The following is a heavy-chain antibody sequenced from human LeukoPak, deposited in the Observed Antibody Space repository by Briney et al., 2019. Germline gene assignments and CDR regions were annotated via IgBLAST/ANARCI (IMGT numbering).Heavy chain of an antibody. CDR3: ARRGGSNGWGAFDV. D-gene: IGHD6-19*01. CDR2: IGGSGKDT. Sequence: GGSLRLSCAASGFTFSAHAMTWVRQAPGKGLEWVSSIGGSGKDTYFADSVKGRFTIYRDDSRNMVFLQMNSLSRDDTAVYYCARRGGSNGWGAFDVWGQGTTISVSS. V-gene: IGHV3-23*05. CDR1: GFTFSAHA. J-gene: IGHJ3*01.